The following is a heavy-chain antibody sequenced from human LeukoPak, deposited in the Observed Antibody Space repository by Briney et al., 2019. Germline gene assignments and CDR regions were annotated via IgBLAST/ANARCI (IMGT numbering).Heavy chain of an antibody. V-gene: IGHV4-59*01. D-gene: IGHD3-22*01. CDR2: VYYTGST. Sequence: SETLSLTCTVSGGSIRTYYWSWIRQPPGKGLEWIGHVYYTGSTNYNASLKSRVTISVDTSKNQFSLKLSSVTAADTAVYYCAREIRAYYYDSSGYDPPNWFDPWGQGTLVTVSS. J-gene: IGHJ5*02. CDR3: AREIRAYYYDSSGYDPPNWFDP. CDR1: GGSIRTYY.